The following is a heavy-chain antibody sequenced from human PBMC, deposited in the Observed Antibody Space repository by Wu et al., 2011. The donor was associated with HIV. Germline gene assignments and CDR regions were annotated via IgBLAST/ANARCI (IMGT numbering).Heavy chain of an antibody. V-gene: IGHV1-2*02. CDR3: ARAVRYGDVRYYFDY. J-gene: IGHJ4*02. CDR1: GYTFTGYY. Sequence: QVQLVQSGAEVKKPGASVKVSCKASGYTFTGYYMHWVRQAPGQGLEWMGWINPNSGGTNYAQKFQGRVTMTRDTSISTAYMELSRLRSDDTAVYYCARAVRYGDVRYYFDYWGQGTLVTVSS. CDR2: INPNSGGT. D-gene: IGHD4-17*01.